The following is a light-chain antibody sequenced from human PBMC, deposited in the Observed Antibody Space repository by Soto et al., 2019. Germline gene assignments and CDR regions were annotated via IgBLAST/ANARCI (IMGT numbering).Light chain of an antibody. CDR2: DGS. J-gene: IGKJ5*01. CDR1: QGVSSA. CDR3: PHFQRDTFT. V-gene: IGKV1-13*02. Sequence: AIQLTQSPSSLSASVGDRVTITCRASQGVSSALAWYQQKPGKPPKVLIYDGSSLQSGVPLRFRGSGSGTEFTLTITGLQPEDFGTYYCPHFQRDTFTYGHGTRLEIK.